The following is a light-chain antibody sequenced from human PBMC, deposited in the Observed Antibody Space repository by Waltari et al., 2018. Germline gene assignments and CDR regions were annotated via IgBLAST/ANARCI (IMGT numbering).Light chain of an antibody. CDR3: AAWDDSLNGVV. CDR2: SNN. CDR1: SSNIGSNT. V-gene: IGLV1-44*01. Sequence: QSVLTQPPSASGTPGQRVTISCSGSSSNIGSNTVNWYQQLPGTAPKLLIYSNNQRPSGVPDRFAGSKSGNSASLAISGLQSEDEADYYWAAWDDSLNGVVFGGGTKLTVL. J-gene: IGLJ2*01.